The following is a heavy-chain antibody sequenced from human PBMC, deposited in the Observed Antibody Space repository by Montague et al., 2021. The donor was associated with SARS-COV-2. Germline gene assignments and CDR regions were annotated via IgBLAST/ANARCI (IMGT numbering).Heavy chain of an antibody. V-gene: IGHV3-48*03. CDR3: VRDRRTVGATMDYYYFYGMDV. Sequence: SLRLSLSASGFTFSLYEMNWVRQAPGKGLEWVSFISSSGSAIYSADSVKGRFTISRDNAKNSLYLQMNSLRAEDTAVYYCVRDRRTVGATMDYYYFYGMDVWGQGTTVTVSS. CDR1: GFTFSLYE. CDR2: ISSSGSAI. J-gene: IGHJ6*02. D-gene: IGHD1-26*01.